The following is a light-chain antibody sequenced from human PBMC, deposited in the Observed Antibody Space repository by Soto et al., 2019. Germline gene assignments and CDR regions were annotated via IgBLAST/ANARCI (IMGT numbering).Light chain of an antibody. CDR1: QGISTW. CDR2: GAS. CDR3: QQANSFPYT. J-gene: IGKJ2*01. Sequence: EIQMTQSPSSVSASVGDRVTITCRASQGISTWLAWYQQKAGKAPNLLIYGASNLHSGVPSRFSGSGSGTNFTLTISSLQPEDFATYYCQQANSFPYTFGQGTKLEIK. V-gene: IGKV1-12*01.